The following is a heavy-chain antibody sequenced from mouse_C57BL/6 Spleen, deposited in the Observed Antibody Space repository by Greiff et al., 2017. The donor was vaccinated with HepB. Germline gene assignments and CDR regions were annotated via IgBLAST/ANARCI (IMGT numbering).Heavy chain of an antibody. CDR1: GFTFSSYA. J-gene: IGHJ2*01. Sequence: DVKLVESGGGLVKPGGSLKLSCAASGFTFSSYAMSWVRQTPEKRLEWVATISDGGSYTYYPDNVKGRFTISRDNAKNNLYLQMSHLKSEDTAMYYCARERLGHYFDYWGQGTTLTVSS. D-gene: IGHD3-2*02. CDR2: ISDGGSYT. V-gene: IGHV5-4*01. CDR3: ARERLGHYFDY.